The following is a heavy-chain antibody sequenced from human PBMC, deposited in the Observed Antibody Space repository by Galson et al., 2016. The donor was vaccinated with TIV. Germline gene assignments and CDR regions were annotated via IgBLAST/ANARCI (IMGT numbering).Heavy chain of an antibody. Sequence: LSLTCTVSGDSISSFYWIWIRQPPGKGLEWIAYISYTGFTKYNPTLKSRVTISVDTSKNHFSLKLTSVTAADTAVYFCARLYDFWTGYPSLDVWGQGTTVTVSS. CDR2: ISYTGFT. D-gene: IGHD3-3*01. J-gene: IGHJ6*02. CDR3: ARLYDFWTGYPSLDV. V-gene: IGHV4-59*08. CDR1: GDSISSFY.